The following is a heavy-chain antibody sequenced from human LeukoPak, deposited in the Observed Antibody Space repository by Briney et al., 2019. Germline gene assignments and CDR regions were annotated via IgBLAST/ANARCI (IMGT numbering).Heavy chain of an antibody. CDR3: ARNSIVGGTEYFDY. D-gene: IGHD1-26*01. J-gene: IGHJ4*02. Sequence: SETLSLTCTVSGGSISSYYWSWIRQPPGKGLEWIGYIYYSGSTNYNPSLKGRVTISVDTSKNQFSLKLSSVTAADTAVYYCARNSIVGGTEYFDYWGQGTLVTVSS. CDR1: GGSISSYY. V-gene: IGHV4-59*01. CDR2: IYYSGST.